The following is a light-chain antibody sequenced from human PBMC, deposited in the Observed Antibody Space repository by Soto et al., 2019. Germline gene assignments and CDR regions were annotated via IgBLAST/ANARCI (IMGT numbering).Light chain of an antibody. V-gene: IGKV3-20*01. CDR2: AAS. CDR1: QSVFNNY. J-gene: IGKJ5*01. CDR3: QQYGSSHPIT. Sequence: IALAQSPATLSFSPGERLTISCRAIQSVFNNYLAWYQQKPGQAPRLLIYAASSRATDIPDRVSGIGSGTHFTLTISRLEPEDSAVYYCQQYGSSHPITFGQGTRLEIK.